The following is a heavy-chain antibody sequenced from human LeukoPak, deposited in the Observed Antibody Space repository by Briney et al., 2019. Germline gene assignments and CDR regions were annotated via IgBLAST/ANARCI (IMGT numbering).Heavy chain of an antibody. Sequence: SETLSLTCTVSGGSMSVHYWSWIRQTPGKGLEWIGYIYYTGATTYNPSLKSPVSISVDTSKNQFSLRLTSVTAADTAVYFCARIYLVYYGSGSYKYYFDHLGQGMLVTVSS. J-gene: IGHJ4*02. CDR3: ARIYLVYYGSGSYKYYFDH. CDR1: GGSMSVHY. V-gene: IGHV4-59*11. CDR2: IYYTGAT. D-gene: IGHD3-10*01.